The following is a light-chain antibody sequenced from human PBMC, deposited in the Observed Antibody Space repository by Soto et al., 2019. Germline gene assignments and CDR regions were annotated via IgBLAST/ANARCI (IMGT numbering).Light chain of an antibody. CDR3: QQRSNWPQYT. CDR2: DAS. CDR1: QSVSSY. Sequence: EIVLTQSPATLSLSPGERATLSCRASQSVSSYLAWYQQKPCQAPRLLIYDASNRATGIPARFSGSGSGTDFPLTISSLEPEDFAVYYCQQRSNWPQYTFGQGTKLEIK. J-gene: IGKJ2*01. V-gene: IGKV3-11*01.